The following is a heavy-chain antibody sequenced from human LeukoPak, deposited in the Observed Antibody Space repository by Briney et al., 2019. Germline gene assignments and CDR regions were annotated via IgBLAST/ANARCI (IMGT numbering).Heavy chain of an antibody. Sequence: GGSLRLSCVASRFTFSRSAMSWVRQAPGKGLEWVSSISGTADTTYYADSVKGRFTISRDNSKNTLYLQMNSLRADDTAVHYCVKDKSPTVTLGFDYWGQGTLATVSS. V-gene: IGHV3-23*01. CDR2: ISGTADTT. J-gene: IGHJ4*02. CDR1: RFTFSRSA. D-gene: IGHD4-17*01. CDR3: VKDKSPTVTLGFDY.